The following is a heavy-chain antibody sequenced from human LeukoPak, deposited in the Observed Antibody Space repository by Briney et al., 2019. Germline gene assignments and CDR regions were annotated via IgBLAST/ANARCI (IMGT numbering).Heavy chain of an antibody. V-gene: IGHV4-31*03. CDR2: IHYSGST. CDR1: GGSISSGGSY. CDR3: AIRTYYYDSSGYYGEN. Sequence: PSQTLSLTCTVSGGSISSGGSYWRWIRHHPEKGLEWIGYIHYSGSTNYNPSLRSRVTIALDTSKNQFSLKLSSVTAADTAVYYCAIRTYYYDSSGYYGENWGQGTLVTVSS. D-gene: IGHD3-22*01. J-gene: IGHJ4*02.